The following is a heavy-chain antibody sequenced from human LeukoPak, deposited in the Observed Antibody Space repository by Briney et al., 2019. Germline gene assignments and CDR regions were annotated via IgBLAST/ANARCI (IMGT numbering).Heavy chain of an antibody. D-gene: IGHD3-22*01. V-gene: IGHV3-23*01. CDR1: GFTFSNYA. CDR3: AKDVVTMIVVVTTFDF. CDR2: INGTGGST. J-gene: IGHJ4*02. Sequence: GGSLRLSCAASGFTFSNYAMSWVRQAPGKGLEWVSPINGTGGSTSNAYSVKGRFTISRDNSKNTLYLQMNSLRAEDTAVYYCAKDVVTMIVVVTTFDFGGGGTLVPVS.